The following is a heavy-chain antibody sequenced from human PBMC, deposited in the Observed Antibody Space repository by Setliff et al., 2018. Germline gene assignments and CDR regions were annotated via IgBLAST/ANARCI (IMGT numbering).Heavy chain of an antibody. V-gene: IGHV4-59*01. CDR2: ISSGST. CDR1: GGSISVYY. J-gene: IGHJ4*02. Sequence: PSETLSLTCTVSGGSISVYYWTWFRQPPGKGLEWIGYISSGSTNYNPSLKSRVTISVDTSKNQFSLKLSSVTAADTAVYYCARVAQGLPYVGGRYFDYWGQGTLVTVSS. D-gene: IGHD1-26*01. CDR3: ARVAQGLPYVGGRYFDY.